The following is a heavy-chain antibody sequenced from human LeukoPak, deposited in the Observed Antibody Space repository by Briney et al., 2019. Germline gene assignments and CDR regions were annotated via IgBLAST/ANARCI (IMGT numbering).Heavy chain of an antibody. CDR2: FNTAGDT. J-gene: IGHJ6*02. V-gene: IGHV3-13*01. CDR3: ARGGCSSSSCYERLNGLDV. Sequence: GRSPRLSCAASGFSFSTSEMQWVRHEAGNCMEWVSAFNTAGDTHYSGSVKRRFATSRENAKNYFYLQMNSLRAGDTAVYYCARGGCSSSSCYERLNGLDVWGQGTPVTVS. D-gene: IGHD2-2*01. CDR1: GFSFSTSE.